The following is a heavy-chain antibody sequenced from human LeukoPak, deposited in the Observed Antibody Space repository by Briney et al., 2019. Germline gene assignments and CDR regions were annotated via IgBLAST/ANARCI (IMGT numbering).Heavy chain of an antibody. D-gene: IGHD6-13*01. CDR1: EFTFSTYW. CDR2: INSDGSST. Sequence: GGSLRLSCAASEFTFSTYWMHWVRQAPGKGLVWVGRINSDGSSTIYADSVKGRFTISRDNPKNMLYLQMNSLTVDDTAVYYCARVSSNWHNDYWSQGTLVTVSS. V-gene: IGHV3-74*01. J-gene: IGHJ4*02. CDR3: ARVSSNWHNDY.